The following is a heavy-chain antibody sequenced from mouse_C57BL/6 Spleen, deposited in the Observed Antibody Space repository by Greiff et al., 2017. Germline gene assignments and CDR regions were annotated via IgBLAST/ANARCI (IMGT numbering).Heavy chain of an antibody. V-gene: IGHV1-15*01. J-gene: IGHJ4*01. CDR3: TRETPYYAMDY. CDR2: IDPETGGT. Sequence: QVQLKESGAELVRPGASVTLSCKASGYTFTDYEMHWVKQTPVHGLEWIGAIDPETGGTAYNQKFKGKAILTADKSSSTAYMELRSLTSEDSAVXYFTRETPYYAMDYWGQGTSVTVSS. CDR1: GYTFTDYE.